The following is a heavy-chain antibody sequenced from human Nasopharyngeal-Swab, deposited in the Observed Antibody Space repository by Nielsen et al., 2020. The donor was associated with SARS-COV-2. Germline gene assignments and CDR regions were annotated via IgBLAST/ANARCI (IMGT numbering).Heavy chain of an antibody. CDR3: AREDPPYDSSGYYYVQFDS. V-gene: IGHV1-18*01. Sequence: ASVKVSCKASGYTFTSYGISWVRQATGQGLEWMGWIRAYNGNTNYAHALQGRVTMTTDTSTSTVYMELRSLRSDDTAVYYCAREDPPYDSSGYYYVQFDSWGQGTLVTVSS. CDR2: IRAYNGNT. CDR1: GYTFTSYG. D-gene: IGHD3-22*01. J-gene: IGHJ4*02.